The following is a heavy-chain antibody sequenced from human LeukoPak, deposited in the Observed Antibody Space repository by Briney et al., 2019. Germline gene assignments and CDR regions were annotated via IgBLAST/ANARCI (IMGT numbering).Heavy chain of an antibody. V-gene: IGHV3-9*01. CDR3: AREWGDHCSSTSCYWLGYYYYGMDV. J-gene: IGHJ6*02. D-gene: IGHD2-2*01. Sequence: GGSLRLSCAVSGFTFDDYAMHWVRQAAGKGLQWVSGISWNSGSIGYAGSVKGRFTISRDNAKNSLYLQMNSLRAEDTAVYYCAREWGDHCSSTSCYWLGYYYYGMDVWGQGTTVTVSS. CDR2: ISWNSGSI. CDR1: GFTFDDYA.